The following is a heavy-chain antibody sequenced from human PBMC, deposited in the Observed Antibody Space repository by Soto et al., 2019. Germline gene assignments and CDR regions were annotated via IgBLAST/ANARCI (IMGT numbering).Heavy chain of an antibody. Sequence: PGGSLRLSCAASGFTFSSYDMHWVRQATGKGLEWVSAIGTAGDTYYPGSVKGRFTISRENAKNSLYLQMNSLRAGDTAVYYCARGGSLGFGELLFQNYYYGMDVWGQGTTVTVSS. CDR3: ARGGSLGFGELLFQNYYYGMDV. J-gene: IGHJ6*02. D-gene: IGHD3-10*01. CDR2: IGTAGDT. V-gene: IGHV3-13*04. CDR1: GFTFSSYD.